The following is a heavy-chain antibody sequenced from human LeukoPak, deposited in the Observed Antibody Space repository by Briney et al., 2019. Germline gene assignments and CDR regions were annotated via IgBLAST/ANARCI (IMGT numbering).Heavy chain of an antibody. CDR1: GFTFSDYY. CDR2: INGDGSST. D-gene: IGHD3-16*01. CDR3: ARGKYNYGCDS. J-gene: IGHJ4*02. Sequence: GGSLRLSCAASGFTFSDYYMHWVRQAPGKGLVWVSHINGDGSSTNHADSVKGRFTISRDNAKNTLYLQMNSLRAEDTAVYYCARGKYNYGCDSWSQGTLVTVSS. V-gene: IGHV3-74*01.